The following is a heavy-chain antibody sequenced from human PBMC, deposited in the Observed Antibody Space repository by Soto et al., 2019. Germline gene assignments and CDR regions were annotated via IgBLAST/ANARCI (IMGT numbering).Heavy chain of an antibody. CDR1: GGTFSSYT. Sequence: SVKVSCKASGGTFSSYTISWVRQAPGQGLEWMGRIIPILGIANYAQKFQGRVTITADKSTSTAYMELSSLRSEDTAVYYCARDREDIVVVPAAMEGIWFDPWGQGTLVTVSS. D-gene: IGHD2-2*01. CDR3: ARDREDIVVVPAAMEGIWFDP. V-gene: IGHV1-69*04. J-gene: IGHJ5*02. CDR2: IIPILGIA.